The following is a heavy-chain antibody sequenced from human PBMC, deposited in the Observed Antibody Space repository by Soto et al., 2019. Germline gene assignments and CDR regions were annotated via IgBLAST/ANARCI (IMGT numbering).Heavy chain of an antibody. D-gene: IGHD3-3*01. V-gene: IGHV3-9*01. Sequence: GGSLRLSCAASGFTFDDYAMHWVRQVPGKGLEWISGISWDSGTLGCADSVKGRFIISRDNAKNSLYLQMNSLSDEGTAVYYCARESALGFDPWGQGTLVTVSS. CDR2: ISWDSGTL. CDR3: ARESALGFDP. J-gene: IGHJ5*02. CDR1: GFTFDDYA.